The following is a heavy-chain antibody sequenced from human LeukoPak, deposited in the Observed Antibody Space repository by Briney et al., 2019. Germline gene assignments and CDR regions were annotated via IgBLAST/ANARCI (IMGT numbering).Heavy chain of an antibody. CDR1: GFTFSSYN. J-gene: IGHJ5*01. CDR2: IVSRTHNYAT. V-gene: IGHV3-73*01. Sequence: HPGGSLRLSCAASGFTFSSYNMKWVRQASGKGLEWVGRIVSRTHNYATAYAASVKGRYTISRDDSKNTAYLQMNSLNTEDTAVYYCSSPQYFYDNSGYDSWGHGTLVTVSS. D-gene: IGHD3-22*01. CDR3: SSPQYFYDNSGYDS.